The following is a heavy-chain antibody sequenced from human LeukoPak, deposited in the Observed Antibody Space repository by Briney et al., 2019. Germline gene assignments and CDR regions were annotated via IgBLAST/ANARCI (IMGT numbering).Heavy chain of an antibody. V-gene: IGHV3-15*01. CDR1: GFTFSNAW. Sequence: GGSLRLSCAASGFTFSNAWMSWVRQAPEKGLEWVGRIKSKSDGETTDYAAPVKGRFTISRDDTKNMLYLQMNSLRTEDTAVYYCTTDSNGGLDYWGQGTLVTVSS. CDR2: IKSKSDGETT. J-gene: IGHJ4*02. D-gene: IGHD3-16*01. CDR3: TTDSNGGLDY.